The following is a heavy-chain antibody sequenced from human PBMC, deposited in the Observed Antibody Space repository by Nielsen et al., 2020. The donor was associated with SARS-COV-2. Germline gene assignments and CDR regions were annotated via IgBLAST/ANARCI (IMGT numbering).Heavy chain of an antibody. CDR1: GGSISSYY. J-gene: IGHJ4*02. CDR2: IYYSGST. Sequence: SETLSLTCTVSGGSISSYYWSWIRQPPGKGLEWIGYIYYSGSTNYNPSLKSRVTISVDTSRNQFSLRLTSVTATDTAVYYCARSRSGRGTIVLFDYWGQGTLVTVSS. V-gene: IGHV4-59*08. D-gene: IGHD4/OR15-4a*01. CDR3: ARSRSGRGTIVLFDY.